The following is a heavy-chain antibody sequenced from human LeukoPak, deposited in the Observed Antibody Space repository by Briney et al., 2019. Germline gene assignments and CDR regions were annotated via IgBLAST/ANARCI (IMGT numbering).Heavy chain of an antibody. CDR2: IYYSGST. CDR3: ARHSKWDGISSGDYFDY. J-gene: IGHJ4*02. Sequence: SETLSLTCTVSGGSISSSSYYWGWIRQPPGKGLEWIGSIYYSGSTYYNPSLMSRVTISVDTSKNQFSLKLSSVTAADTAVYYCARHSKWDGISSGDYFDYWGPGTLVTVSS. CDR1: GGSISSSSYY. D-gene: IGHD6-6*01. V-gene: IGHV4-39*01.